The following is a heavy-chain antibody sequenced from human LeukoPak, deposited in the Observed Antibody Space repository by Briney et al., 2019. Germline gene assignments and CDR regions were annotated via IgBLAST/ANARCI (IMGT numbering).Heavy chain of an antibody. Sequence: SETLSLTCTVSGGSISPYYWSWIRQPPGKGLEWIGYIFFKGNSDCNPSLSSRVTISADTSKNRFSLKVRSVSAADTAVYYCARKAANSGAFDVWDLGTMVTVSS. V-gene: IGHV4-4*09. CDR2: IFFKGNS. D-gene: IGHD6-25*01. CDR3: ARKAANSGAFDV. J-gene: IGHJ3*01. CDR1: GGSISPYY.